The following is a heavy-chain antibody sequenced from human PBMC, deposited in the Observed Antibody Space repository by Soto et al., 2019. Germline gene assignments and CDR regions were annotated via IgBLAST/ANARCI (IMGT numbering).Heavy chain of an antibody. V-gene: IGHV4-31*03. D-gene: IGHD5-18*01. CDR3: ASHADTAMEDWYFDL. CDR2: IYYSGST. Sequence: QVQLQESGPGLVTPSQTLSLTCTVSGGSISSGGYYWSWIRQHPGKGLEWIGYIYYSGSTYYNPSLKSRVTTSVDTSKNQFSLKLSSVPAADTAVYYCASHADTAMEDWYFDLWGRGTLVTVSS. J-gene: IGHJ2*01. CDR1: GGSISSGGYY.